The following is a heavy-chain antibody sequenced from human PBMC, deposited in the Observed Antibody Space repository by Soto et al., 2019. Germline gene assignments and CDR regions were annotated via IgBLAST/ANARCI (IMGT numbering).Heavy chain of an antibody. CDR2: INPKSGGT. Sequence: AAVKVSCKASGYSFTDYHIHCVLQSPVQWLDWLGRINPKSGGTSTAQKFQGWVTMTRDRSISTVYMELTRLRSDDTAVYFCARGHSTDCSNGVCSFFYNHEMDVWGQGTTVTV. D-gene: IGHD2-8*01. CDR3: ARGHSTDCSNGVCSFFYNHEMDV. V-gene: IGHV1-2*04. J-gene: IGHJ6*02. CDR1: GYSFTDYH.